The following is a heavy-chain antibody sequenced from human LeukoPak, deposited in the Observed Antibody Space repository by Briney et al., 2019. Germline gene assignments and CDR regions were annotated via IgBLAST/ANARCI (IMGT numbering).Heavy chain of an antibody. J-gene: IGHJ4*02. CDR3: AGDRITGTTAGFDY. Sequence: SETLSLTCTASGYSISSGYYWGWIRQPPGKGLEWIGSIYHSGSTYYNPSLKSRVTISVDTSKNQFSLKLSSVTAADTAVYYCAGDRITGTTAGFDYWGQGTLVTVSS. V-gene: IGHV4-38-2*02. D-gene: IGHD1-7*01. CDR1: GYSISSGYY. CDR2: IYHSGST.